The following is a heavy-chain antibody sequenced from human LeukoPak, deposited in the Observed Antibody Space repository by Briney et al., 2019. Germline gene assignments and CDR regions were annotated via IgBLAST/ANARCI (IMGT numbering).Heavy chain of an antibody. CDR1: GFTFDDYG. CDR3: ARETRGLRYFDWLLPLDY. Sequence: GGSLRLSSAASGFTFDDYGMSWVRQAPGKGLEWVSGINWNGGSTGYADSVKGRFTISRDNAKNSLYLQMNSLRAEDTALYYCARETRGLRYFDWLLPLDYWGQGTLVTVSS. CDR2: INWNGGST. V-gene: IGHV3-20*04. J-gene: IGHJ4*02. D-gene: IGHD3-9*01.